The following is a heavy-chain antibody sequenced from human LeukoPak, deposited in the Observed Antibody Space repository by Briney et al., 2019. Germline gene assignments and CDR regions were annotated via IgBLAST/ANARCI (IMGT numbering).Heavy chain of an antibody. V-gene: IGHV3-30*03. Sequence: PGGSLRLSCAASGFTFSSYGMHWVRQAPGKGLEWVAVISYDGSNKYYADSVKGRFTISRDNSKNTLYLQMNSLRAEDTAVYYCARDRGRDGYNLAEYFQHWGQGTLVTVSS. CDR3: ARDRGRDGYNLAEYFQH. J-gene: IGHJ1*01. CDR2: ISYDGSNK. CDR1: GFTFSSYG. D-gene: IGHD5-24*01.